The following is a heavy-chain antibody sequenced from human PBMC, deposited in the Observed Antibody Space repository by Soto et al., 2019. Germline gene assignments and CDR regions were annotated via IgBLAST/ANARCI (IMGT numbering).Heavy chain of an antibody. CDR1: GGTFSSYT. D-gene: IGHD3-9*01. V-gene: IGHV1-69*02. CDR3: ALSYYDILTGNPNWFDP. Sequence: ASVKVSCKASGGTFSSYTISWVRQAPGQGLEWMGRIIPILGIANYAQKFQGRVTITADKSTSTAYMELSSLRSEDTAVYYCALSYYDILTGNPNWFDPWGQGTLVTVSS. CDR2: IIPILGIA. J-gene: IGHJ5*02.